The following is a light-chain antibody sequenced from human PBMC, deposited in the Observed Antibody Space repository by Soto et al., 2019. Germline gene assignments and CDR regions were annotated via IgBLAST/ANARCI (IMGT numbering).Light chain of an antibody. Sequence: KITQSPSSMTEPLGCRVTITCRASQNIRSFLNWYQQKPGKAPQLLIYGASILHNGVPSRFSGSGSGTDFTLTISRLQPEDVATYFCQQSHSTLPAFGQGTRLETK. CDR1: QNIRSF. J-gene: IGKJ5*01. CDR2: GAS. V-gene: IGKV1-39*01. CDR3: QQSHSTLPA.